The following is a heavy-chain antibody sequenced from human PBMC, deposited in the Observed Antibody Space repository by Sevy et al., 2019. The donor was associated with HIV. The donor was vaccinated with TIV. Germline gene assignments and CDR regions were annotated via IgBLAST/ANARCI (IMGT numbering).Heavy chain of an antibody. CDR1: GYSISSGYY. D-gene: IGHD6-13*01. Sequence: SETLSLTCAVSGYSISSGYYWGWIRQPPGKGLEWIGSIYHSGGTYYNPSLKSRVTISVDTSKNQFSLKLSSVTAADTAVYYCAREAAAARAKYFQHWGQGTLVTVSS. J-gene: IGHJ1*01. CDR3: AREAAAARAKYFQH. V-gene: IGHV4-38-2*02. CDR2: IYHSGGT.